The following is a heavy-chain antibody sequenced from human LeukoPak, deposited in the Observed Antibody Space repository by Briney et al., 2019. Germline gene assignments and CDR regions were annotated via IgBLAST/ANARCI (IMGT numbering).Heavy chain of an antibody. CDR3: ARGPRYYGSGTYYFDY. D-gene: IGHD3-10*01. J-gene: IGHJ4*02. CDR2: INTNTGNP. Sequence: PGASVTVSCKASGYTFTTNAMNWGRQAPGQGXXXXGWINTNTGNPTYAQGFTGRFVFSLDTSVSTAYLQISSLKAEDTAVYYCARGPRYYGSGTYYFDYWGQGTLVTVSS. V-gene: IGHV7-4-1*02. CDR1: GYTFTTNA.